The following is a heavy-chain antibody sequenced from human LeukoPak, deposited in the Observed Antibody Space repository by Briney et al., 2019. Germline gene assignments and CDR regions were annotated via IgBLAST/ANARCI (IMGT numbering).Heavy chain of an antibody. CDR3: ASRDTTSYWYFDL. Sequence: PSQTLSLTCTVSGGSISSGDYYWSWIRQPPGKGLEWIGYIYYSGSTYYNPSLKSRVTISVDTSKNQFSLKLSSVTAAGTAVYYCASRDTTSYWYFDLWGRGTLVTVSS. CDR1: GGSISSGDYY. V-gene: IGHV4-30-4*01. CDR2: IYYSGST. D-gene: IGHD4-17*01. J-gene: IGHJ2*01.